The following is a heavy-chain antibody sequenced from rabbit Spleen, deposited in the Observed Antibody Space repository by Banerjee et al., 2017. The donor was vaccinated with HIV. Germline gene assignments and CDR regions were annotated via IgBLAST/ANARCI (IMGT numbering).Heavy chain of an antibody. J-gene: IGHJ2*01. D-gene: IGHD1-1*01. V-gene: IGHV1S40*01. CDR2: IDTANGDT. CDR1: GFDFSSDA. CDR3: ARNYVSAFNP. Sequence: QSLEESGGDLVKPGASLTLTCKASGFDFSSDAMCWVRQAPGKGLEWIACIDTANGDTYYANWAKGRFTISKTSSTTVTLQMTSLTAADTATYFCARNYVSAFNPWGPGTLVTVS.